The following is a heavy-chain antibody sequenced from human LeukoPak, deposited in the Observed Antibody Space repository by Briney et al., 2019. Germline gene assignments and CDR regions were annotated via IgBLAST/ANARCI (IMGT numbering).Heavy chain of an antibody. CDR1: VFPFSSDV. Sequence: PGRSLILSFAAPVFPFSSDVMQWLRQAPGKGLEWVAVIWFDGGKIYYADSVKGRFTISRDNSKNTLYLQMDSLRAEDTAVYHCVRDFTNIRGGGYFDNWGQGTLVTVSS. CDR2: IWFDGGKI. D-gene: IGHD2/OR15-2a*01. V-gene: IGHV3-33*01. J-gene: IGHJ4*02. CDR3: VRDFTNIRGGGYFDN.